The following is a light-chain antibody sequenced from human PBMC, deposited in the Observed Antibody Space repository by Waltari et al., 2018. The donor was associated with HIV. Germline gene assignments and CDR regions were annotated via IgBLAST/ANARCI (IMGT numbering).Light chain of an antibody. CDR2: YDN. CDR1: NLGTRS. V-gene: IGLV3-21*01. J-gene: IGLJ1*01. Sequence: LTQPGSVSVAPGQSASITCEGNNLGTRSVNWYRQTPGQAPILIIYYDNDRPSGISERFSGSKSGDTATLSISRVEAGDEGEYFCQVWQKPGRYVFGSGTKVTVL. CDR3: QVWQKPGRYV.